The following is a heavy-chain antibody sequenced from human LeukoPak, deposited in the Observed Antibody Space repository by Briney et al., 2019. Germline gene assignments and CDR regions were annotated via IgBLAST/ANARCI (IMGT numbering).Heavy chain of an antibody. D-gene: IGHD3-10*01. CDR2: ISSNGRST. CDR1: GFTFSRYT. Sequence: AGGSLRLSCAASGFTFSRYTMHWVRQARGKGLEYFSAISSNGRSTYYADSVKGRFTLSRENDKNRLYLQMGSLRIEDTAVYYCARELDGSGSFDYWGQGTLVTVSS. V-gene: IGHV3-64*02. CDR3: ARELDGSGSFDY. J-gene: IGHJ4*02.